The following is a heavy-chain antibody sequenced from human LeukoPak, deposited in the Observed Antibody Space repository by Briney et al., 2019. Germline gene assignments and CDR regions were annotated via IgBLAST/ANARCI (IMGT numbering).Heavy chain of an antibody. CDR2: IYYSGST. CDR1: SYSISSSHS. D-gene: IGHD5-24*01. Sequence: PSDTLSLTCSVSSYSISSSHSWGWIRQPPGKGLEWIGHIYYSGSTYYNPSLKSRVTMSVDSSKNQFSLKLSSVTAVDTAVYYCARKGDGYNPFDNWAREPWSPSPQ. CDR3: ARKGDGYNPFDN. J-gene: IGHJ4*02. V-gene: IGHV4-28*01.